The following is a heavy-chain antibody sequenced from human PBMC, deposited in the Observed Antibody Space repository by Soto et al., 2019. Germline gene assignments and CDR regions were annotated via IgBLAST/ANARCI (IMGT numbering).Heavy chain of an antibody. D-gene: IGHD2-15*01. CDR2: AGSGTGPG. Sequence: QVQLVQSGTEVKKPGSSVKVSCKASGGSLSTNPISWVRQAPGQGLEWMGGAGSGTGPGNHAQKFQGRLTVTADKSTSTVYMELTNLSSEDKAVYYCAKRHSGGFFRFFDSWGQGTLVTVSS. V-gene: IGHV1-69*06. J-gene: IGHJ4*02. CDR1: GGSLSTNP. CDR3: AKRHSGGFFRFFDS.